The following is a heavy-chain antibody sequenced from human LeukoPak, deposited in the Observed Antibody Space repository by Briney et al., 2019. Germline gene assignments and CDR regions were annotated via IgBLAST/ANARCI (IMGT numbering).Heavy chain of an antibody. J-gene: IGHJ3*01. CDR2: IGGGGGST. D-gene: IGHD3-22*01. V-gene: IGHV3-23*01. CDR1: GFTVSSNY. CDR3: AKFPSYDSSGHDGFDV. Sequence: GGSLRLSCAASGFTVSSNYMSWVRQAPGKGLEWVSAIGGGGGSTYYGDSVKGRFTVSRDNSKNTVYLQMNSLRAEDTAVYYCAKFPSYDSSGHDGFDVWGQGTGVTVSS.